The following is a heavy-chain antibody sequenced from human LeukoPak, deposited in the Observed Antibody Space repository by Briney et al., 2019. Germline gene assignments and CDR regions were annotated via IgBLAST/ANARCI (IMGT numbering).Heavy chain of an antibody. CDR1: GFTFSSYA. D-gene: IGHD2-2*01. V-gene: IGHV3-23*01. J-gene: IGHJ6*03. Sequence: GGSLRLSCAASGFTFSSYAMNWVRQAPGKGLEWVSGISGSGASTYYADSVKGRVTISRDNPKNTLYLQMNSLRAEEMAVYYCAKTVKYGDYYYYYMDVWGKGTTVTVSS. CDR2: ISGSGAST. CDR3: AKTVKYGDYYYYYMDV.